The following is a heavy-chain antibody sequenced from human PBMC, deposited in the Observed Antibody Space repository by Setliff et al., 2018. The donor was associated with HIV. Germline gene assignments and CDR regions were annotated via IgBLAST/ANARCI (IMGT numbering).Heavy chain of an antibody. CDR1: GYTFTTYG. V-gene: IGHV7-4-1*01. CDR3: AREDRGMITFGGVIPD. CDR2: INTETGNP. D-gene: IGHD3-16*01. J-gene: IGHJ4*02. Sequence: ASVKVSCKASGYTFTTYGISWVRQAPGQGFEWMGWINTETGNPMYAQGFRGRFVFSLDTSVSTTYLQIDSLKAEDTAVYYCAREDRGMITFGGVIPDWGQGTLVTVSS.